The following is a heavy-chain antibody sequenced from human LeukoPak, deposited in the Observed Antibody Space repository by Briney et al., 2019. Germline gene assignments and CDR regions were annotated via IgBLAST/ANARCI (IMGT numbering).Heavy chain of an antibody. CDR2: INPNSGGT. CDR3: ARDAVLHYGSGAPDY. Sequence: ASVKVSCKASGYTLTGYYMHWVRQAPGQGLEWMGWINPNSGGTNYAQKFQGRVTMTRDTSISTAYMELSRLRSDDTAVYYCARDAVLHYGSGAPDYWGQGTLVTVSS. J-gene: IGHJ4*02. D-gene: IGHD3-10*01. CDR1: GYTLTGYY. V-gene: IGHV1-2*02.